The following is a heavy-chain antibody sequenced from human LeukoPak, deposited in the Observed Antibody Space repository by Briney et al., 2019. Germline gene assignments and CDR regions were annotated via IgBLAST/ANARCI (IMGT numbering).Heavy chain of an antibody. Sequence: PGGSLRLSCAASGFTLSTHGMHWVRQAPGKGLEWVAVISYDGSNKHYADSVKGRFTISRDNSKNTLYLQMNSLRAEDTAVYYCAKDRYSRGWDSHYFDYWGQGTLVTVSS. CDR2: ISYDGSNK. V-gene: IGHV3-30*18. CDR3: AKDRYSRGWDSHYFDY. D-gene: IGHD6-19*01. J-gene: IGHJ4*02. CDR1: GFTLSTHG.